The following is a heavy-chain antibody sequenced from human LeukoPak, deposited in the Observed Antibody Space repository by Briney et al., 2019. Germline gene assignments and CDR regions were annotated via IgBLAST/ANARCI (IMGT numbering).Heavy chain of an antibody. V-gene: IGHV3-21*01. J-gene: IGHJ4*02. CDR1: GFTFSSYS. D-gene: IGHD6-19*01. Sequence: GGSLRLSCAASGFTFSSYSMNWVRQAPGKGLEWVSSISSSSSYIYCADSVKGRFTISRDNAQNSMSLQMNSLRAEDTAVYYCARGDNSGWRNVYYFDYWGQGTLVTVSS. CDR3: ARGDNSGWRNVYYFDY. CDR2: ISSSSSYI.